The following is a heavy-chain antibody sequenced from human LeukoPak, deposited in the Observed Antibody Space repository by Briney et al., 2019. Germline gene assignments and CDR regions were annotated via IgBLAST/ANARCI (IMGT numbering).Heavy chain of an antibody. D-gene: IGHD1-26*01. J-gene: IGHJ3*02. CDR2: IYYSGST. V-gene: IGHV4-39*01. CDR3: ARRPGRRHAFDI. Sequence: SETLSLTCTVSGGSISSSTYYWGWIRQPPGKGLEWIGSIYYSGSTYCNPSLKSRVTISVDTSKNQFSLKLSSVTAADTAVYYCARRPGRRHAFDIWGQGTLVTVSS. CDR1: GGSISSSTYY.